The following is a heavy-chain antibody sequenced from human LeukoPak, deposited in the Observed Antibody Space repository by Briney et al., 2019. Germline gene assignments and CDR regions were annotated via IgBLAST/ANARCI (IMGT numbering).Heavy chain of an antibody. CDR1: GYTFTCYY. V-gene: IGHV1-2*02. CDR3: ARAVVSTMIPGP. Sequence: ASVKVSCKASGYTFTCYYMHWVRQAPGQGLEWMGWINPNSGGTNYAQKFQGRVTMTRDTSISTAYMELSRLRSDDTAVYYCARAVVSTMIPGPWGQGTLVTVSS. CDR2: INPNSGGT. D-gene: IGHD3-22*01. J-gene: IGHJ5*02.